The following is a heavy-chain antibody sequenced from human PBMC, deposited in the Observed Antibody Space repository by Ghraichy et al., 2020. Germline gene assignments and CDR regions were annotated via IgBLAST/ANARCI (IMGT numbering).Heavy chain of an antibody. Sequence: GGSLRLSCAASGFTFRRYAMSWVRQAPGKGLEWVSAVSGNADNTYYADSVKGRFTISRDNSKNTLYLQMNSLRAEDTALYYGAGHYEDYGDYFDYWGQGTLVTASS. V-gene: IGHV3-23*01. D-gene: IGHD4-17*01. CDR1: GFTFRRYA. J-gene: IGHJ4*02. CDR2: VSGNADNT. CDR3: AGHYEDYGDYFDY.